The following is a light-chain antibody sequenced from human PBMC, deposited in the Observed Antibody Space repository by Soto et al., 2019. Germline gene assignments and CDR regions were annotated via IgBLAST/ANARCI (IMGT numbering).Light chain of an antibody. J-gene: IGLJ2*01. Sequence: NFMLTQPHSVSESPGKTVTISCTRSSGSIASNYVQWYQQRPGSSPTTVIYEDNQRPSGVPDRFSGSIDSSSNSASFSISGLKTEDEADYYCQSYDSSNHRVVFGGGTKLTVL. CDR3: QSYDSSNHRVV. CDR1: SGSIASNY. CDR2: EDN. V-gene: IGLV6-57*01.